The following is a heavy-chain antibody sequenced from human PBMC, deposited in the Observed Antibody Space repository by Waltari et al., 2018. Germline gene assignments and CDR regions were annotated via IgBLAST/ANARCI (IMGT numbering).Heavy chain of an antibody. CDR2: IYYTGRT. CDR3: ARGGGGDWEWFDP. D-gene: IGHD2-21*02. Sequence: QVQLQESGPSLLKPSETLSLICTVSGGSISGFYWSWVRQPPGKGLDWIGYIYYTGRTNLNPSLKSRVTMSVDTSKNQFSLKRSSVTAADTAFYYCARGGGGDWEWFDPWGQGTLVTVSS. V-gene: IGHV4-59*01. CDR1: GGSISGFY. J-gene: IGHJ5*02.